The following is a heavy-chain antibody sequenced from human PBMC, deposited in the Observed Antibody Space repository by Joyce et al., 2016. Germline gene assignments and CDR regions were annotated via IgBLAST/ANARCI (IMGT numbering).Heavy chain of an antibody. Sequence: QVQLQESGPGLVKPSETLSLTCTVSGESINNGDYYWSWLRQPPGKGLEWIGSFHEATTTYYNPSLKSRMFMSVDTSKNQFSLKVDSVTAADTAVYYCARDFSMIIDVFELWGLGTLVTVSS. V-gene: IGHV4-39*07. CDR2: FHEATTT. D-gene: IGHD3-22*01. CDR1: GESINNGDYY. CDR3: ARDFSMIIDVFEL. J-gene: IGHJ3*01.